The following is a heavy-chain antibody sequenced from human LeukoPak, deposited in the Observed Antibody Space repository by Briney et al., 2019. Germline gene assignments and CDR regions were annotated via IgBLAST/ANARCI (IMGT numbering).Heavy chain of an antibody. CDR2: IYTSGST. D-gene: IGHD3-22*01. V-gene: IGHV4-4*07. CDR1: GGSISSYY. J-gene: IGHJ4*02. Sequence: PSETLSLTXTVSGGSISSYYWSWIRQPAGKGLEWIGRIYTSGSTNYNPSLKSRVAISVDTSKNQFSLKLSSVTAADTAVYYCARDSDYYDSSGYRIRGQGTLVTVSS. CDR3: ARDSDYYDSSGYRI.